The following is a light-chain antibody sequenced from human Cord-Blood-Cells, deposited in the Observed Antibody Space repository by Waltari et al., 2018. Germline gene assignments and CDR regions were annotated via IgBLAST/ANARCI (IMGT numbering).Light chain of an antibody. J-gene: IGLJ2*01. CDR2: EVS. V-gene: IGLV2-8*01. CDR1: SSDVGGYNS. Sequence: QSALTQPPSASGSPGQSVTISCTGTSSDVGGYNSVTWYQQHPAKAPKLMIYEVSKRPSGVPDRFSGSKSGNTASLTVSGLQAEDEADYYCSSYAGSNNFVVFGGGTKLTVL. CDR3: SSYAGSNNFVV.